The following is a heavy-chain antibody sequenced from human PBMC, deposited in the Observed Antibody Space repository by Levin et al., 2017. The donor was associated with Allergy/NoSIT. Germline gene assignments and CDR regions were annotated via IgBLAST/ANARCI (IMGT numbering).Heavy chain of an antibody. CDR1: GFIFSTYA. J-gene: IGHJ4*02. CDR3: AKDRTDFFDPSGADY. V-gene: IGHV3-23*01. Sequence: GGSLRLSCASSGFIFSTYAMSWVRQAPGKGLEWVSLIGASVRNTYYADSVKGRFTISRDNSKNTLYLQMNSLGPEDTALYYCAKDRTDFFDPSGADYWGQGTLVTVSS. D-gene: IGHD3-22*01. CDR2: IGASVRNT.